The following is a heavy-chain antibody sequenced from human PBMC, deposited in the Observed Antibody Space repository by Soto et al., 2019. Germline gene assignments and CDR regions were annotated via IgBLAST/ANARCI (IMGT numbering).Heavy chain of an antibody. CDR3: ARAEVVLPPWFDY. V-gene: IGHV3-30-3*01. J-gene: IGHJ4*02. CDR1: VFTFSSYA. Sequence: PVGSLRLSCAASVFTFSSYAMHCVRHSPGKGLEWVAVISYDGSNKYYADSVKGRFTISRDNSKNTLYLQMNSLRAEDTAVYYCARAEVVLPPWFDYWGQGTLVTVSS. CDR2: ISYDGSNK. D-gene: IGHD3-22*01.